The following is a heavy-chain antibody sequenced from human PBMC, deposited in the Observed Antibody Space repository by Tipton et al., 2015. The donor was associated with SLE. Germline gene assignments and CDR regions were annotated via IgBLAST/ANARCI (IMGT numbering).Heavy chain of an antibody. V-gene: IGHV3-30*02. CDR2: IRYDGSNK. D-gene: IGHD3-9*01. Sequence: SLRLSCAASGFTFSSYAMSWVRQAPGKGLEWVAFIRYDGSNKYYADSVKGRFTISRDNSKNTLYLQMNSLRAEDTAVYYCAKDGLRYLDWYQGYFDYWGQGTLVTVSS. CDR1: GFTFSSYA. CDR3: AKDGLRYLDWYQGYFDY. J-gene: IGHJ4*02.